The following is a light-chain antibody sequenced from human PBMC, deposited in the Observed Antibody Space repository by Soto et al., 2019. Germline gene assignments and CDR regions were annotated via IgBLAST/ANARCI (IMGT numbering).Light chain of an antibody. CDR1: QSVTNY. CDR3: QQYTNWPPNT. J-gene: IGKJ5*01. Sequence: TQSPDTLSLSPGERATLSCRSSQSVTNYIAWYQQRPGQAPRLLIYGASTRATGIPARFSGRGSGTEFTLTISSLQSEDFAVYYCQQYTNWPPNTFGQGTRRRL. V-gene: IGKV3-15*01. CDR2: GAS.